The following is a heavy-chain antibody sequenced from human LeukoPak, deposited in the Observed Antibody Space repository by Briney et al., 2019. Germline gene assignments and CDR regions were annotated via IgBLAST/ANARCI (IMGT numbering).Heavy chain of an antibody. V-gene: IGHV4-39*01. D-gene: IGHD4-17*01. J-gene: IGHJ5*02. Sequence: PSETLSLTCTVSGGSTSSSNFYWGWIRQPPGMGLEWIGGIHYSGNTYYNPSLKSRVTISIDTSKNQFSLKLSSVTAADTAVYYCARVLRSYNWFDPWGQGTLVTVSS. CDR1: GGSTSSSNFY. CDR3: ARVLRSYNWFDP. CDR2: IHYSGNT.